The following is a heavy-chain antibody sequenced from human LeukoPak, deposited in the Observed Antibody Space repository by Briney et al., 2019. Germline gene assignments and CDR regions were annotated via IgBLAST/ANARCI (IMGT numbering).Heavy chain of an antibody. D-gene: IGHD3-3*01. Sequence: GRSLRLSCAASGFTFSSYAMHWVRQAPGKGLEWVAIISYDGSNKYYADSVKGRFTISRDNSKNTVFLQMNSLRGEDTAVYYCASLPPYDFRSAYPLDYWGQGTLVTVSS. J-gene: IGHJ4*02. CDR1: GFTFSSYA. CDR2: ISYDGSNK. V-gene: IGHV3-30-3*01. CDR3: ASLPPYDFRSAYPLDY.